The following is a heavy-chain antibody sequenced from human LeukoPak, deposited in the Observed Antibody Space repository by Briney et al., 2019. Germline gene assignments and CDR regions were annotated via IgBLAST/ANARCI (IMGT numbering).Heavy chain of an antibody. Sequence: PGGSLRLSCAASGFTFSGSAMHWVRQASGKGLEWVGRIRSKANSYATAYAASVKGRFTISRDDSKNTAYLQTNSLKTEDTAVYYCTRVEDDILTGYYRYYFDYWGQGTLVTVSS. V-gene: IGHV3-73*01. J-gene: IGHJ4*02. CDR1: GFTFSGSA. CDR3: TRVEDDILTGYYRYYFDY. CDR2: IRSKANSYAT. D-gene: IGHD3-9*01.